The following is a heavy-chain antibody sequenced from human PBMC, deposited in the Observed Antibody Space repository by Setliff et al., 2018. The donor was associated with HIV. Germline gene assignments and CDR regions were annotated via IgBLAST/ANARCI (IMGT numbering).Heavy chain of an antibody. CDR3: ARPRRVRSRAWYWFDI. J-gene: IGHJ5*02. D-gene: IGHD6-19*01. Sequence: TSETLSLTCAASGYSINSGFSRAWIRQPPGQGPQWIGSIYQSGSIYYNPSLQSRVTISVDSSKNQSSLNLFFVTAADTAVYYCARPRRVRSRAWYWFDIWGQGTLVTVSS. V-gene: IGHV4-38-2*01. CDR2: IYQSGSI. CDR1: GYSINSGFS.